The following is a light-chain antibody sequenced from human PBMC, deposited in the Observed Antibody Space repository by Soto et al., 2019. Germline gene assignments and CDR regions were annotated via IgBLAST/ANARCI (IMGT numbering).Light chain of an antibody. V-gene: IGKV3-15*01. Sequence: EIVLTQSPATLSLSPGERATLSCRASQSVSSSYLAWYQQKPGQAPRLLIYGASTRATGIPARFSGIGSGTEFTLTISSLQSEDFAVYYCQQYNNWPPITFGQGTRLEI. J-gene: IGKJ5*01. CDR1: QSVSSSY. CDR2: GAS. CDR3: QQYNNWPPIT.